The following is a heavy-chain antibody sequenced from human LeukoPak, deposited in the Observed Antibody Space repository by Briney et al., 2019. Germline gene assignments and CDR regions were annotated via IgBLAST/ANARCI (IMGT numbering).Heavy chain of an antibody. D-gene: IGHD4/OR15-4a*01. CDR1: GGSISSSSYY. J-gene: IGHJ4*02. V-gene: IGHV4-39*01. Sequence: PSETLSLTCTVSGGSISSSSYYWGWVRQPPGKGLEWIGNIYYSGSTFYTPSLKSRLTISVDTPKNQFSLKLSSVTAADTAVYYCARYGGNPRPFDYWGQGSLVPVSS. CDR3: ARYGGNPRPFDY. CDR2: IYYSGST.